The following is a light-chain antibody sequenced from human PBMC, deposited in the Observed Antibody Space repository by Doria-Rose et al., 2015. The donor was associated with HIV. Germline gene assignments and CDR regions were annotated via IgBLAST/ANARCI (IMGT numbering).Light chain of an antibody. CDR1: QDIRNS. J-gene: IGKJ2*01. V-gene: IGKV1-NL1*01. CDR2: GAP. CDR3: QQYYSTLPYT. Sequence: DIHMTQSPSSLSASVGDRVIIACRASQDIRNSLAWYQHKPGLAPKVLLYGAPRLESGVPSRFSGSGSGTNYTLTITSLQAEDFATYYCQQYYSTLPYTFGQGTKVEIK.